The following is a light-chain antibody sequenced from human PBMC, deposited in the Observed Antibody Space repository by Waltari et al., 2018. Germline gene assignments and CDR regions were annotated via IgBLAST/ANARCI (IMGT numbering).Light chain of an antibody. V-gene: IGLV3-19*01. CDR2: GKD. Sequence: SSELTQGPAVSVALGQTVRITCQGDSLRSSYARWYQQKPGQAPVLVFYGKDNRPSGVPYRFSGSSSGNTASLTITGARAEDEADYYCNSRDSSGTHVVFGGGTKLTVL. CDR1: SLRSSY. CDR3: NSRDSSGTHVV. J-gene: IGLJ2*01.